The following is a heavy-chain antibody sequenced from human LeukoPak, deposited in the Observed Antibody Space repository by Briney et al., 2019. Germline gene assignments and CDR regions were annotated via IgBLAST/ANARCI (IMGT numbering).Heavy chain of an antibody. V-gene: IGHV3-30*02. Sequence: GGSLRLSCAASGFSFNKYDMHWVRQAPGKGLERVTVILPDGSDHFVDSVRGRFIIYRDHPKNTLYLEMNGLRVEDTAVYFCAKTVGANKNYFDYWGQGTLVTVSS. CDR2: ILPDGSD. CDR1: GFSFNKYD. J-gene: IGHJ4*02. CDR3: AKTVGANKNYFDY. D-gene: IGHD1-26*01.